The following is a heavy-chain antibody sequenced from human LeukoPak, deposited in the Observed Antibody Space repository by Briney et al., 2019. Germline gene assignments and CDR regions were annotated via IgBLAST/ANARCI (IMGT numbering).Heavy chain of an antibody. J-gene: IGHJ4*02. CDR2: IYSGGST. Sequence: GGSLRLSCAASQFYMNWVRQAPGKGLEWVSTIYSGGSTYYADSVKGRFIISRDNSKNTLYPQMNSLRAEDTAVYYCASGESYYLENWGQGTLVTVSS. D-gene: IGHD1-26*01. CDR1: QFY. V-gene: IGHV3-66*01. CDR3: ASGESYYLEN.